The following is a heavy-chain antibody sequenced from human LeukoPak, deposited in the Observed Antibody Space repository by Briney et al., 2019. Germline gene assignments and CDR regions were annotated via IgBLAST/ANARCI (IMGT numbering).Heavy chain of an antibody. J-gene: IGHJ4*02. CDR2: INPNSGGT. D-gene: IGHD3-10*01. Sequence: ASVKVSCKASGYTFTGYYMHWVRQAPGQGLEWMGWINPNSGGTNYAQKFQGRVTMTRDTSISTAYMELSRLRSDDTAVYYCARPSMVRGVPYYFDYWAREPWSPSPQ. V-gene: IGHV1-2*02. CDR1: GYTFTGYY. CDR3: ARPSMVRGVPYYFDY.